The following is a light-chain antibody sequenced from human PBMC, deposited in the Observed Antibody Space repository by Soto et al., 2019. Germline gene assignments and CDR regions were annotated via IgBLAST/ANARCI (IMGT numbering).Light chain of an antibody. V-gene: IGKV3D-20*02. Sequence: EIVLTQSPGTLSLSPGERATLSCRASQSVSNNYLAWYQQKPGQAPRLLIYGASNRATGIPDRFSGSGSGTDFTLTISSLEPEDSAVYCCQQRHMWPITFGQGTRLEIK. CDR1: QSVSNNY. CDR2: GAS. CDR3: QQRHMWPIT. J-gene: IGKJ5*01.